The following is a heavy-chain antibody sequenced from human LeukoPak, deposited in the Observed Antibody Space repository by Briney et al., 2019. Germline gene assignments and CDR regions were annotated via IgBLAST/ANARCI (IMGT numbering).Heavy chain of an antibody. CDR1: GGSISSYY. D-gene: IGHD3-22*01. Sequence: PSETLSLTCTVSGGSISSYYWSWIRQPPGKGLEWIGYIYYSGSTNYNPSLKSRVTISVDTSKNQFSLKLSSVTAADTAVYYCARNYYDSSGYYPPGMDVWGQGTTVTVSS. J-gene: IGHJ6*02. CDR3: ARNYYDSSGYYPPGMDV. V-gene: IGHV4-59*08. CDR2: IYYSGST.